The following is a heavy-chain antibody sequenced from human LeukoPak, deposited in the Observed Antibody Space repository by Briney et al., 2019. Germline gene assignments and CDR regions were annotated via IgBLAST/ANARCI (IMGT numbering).Heavy chain of an antibody. D-gene: IGHD6-13*01. CDR3: ARESIAAGSFIDY. Sequence: ASVKVSCKASGGTFSSYAISWVRQAPGQGLEWMGRIIPILGIANYAQKFQGRVTITTDESTSTAYMELSSLRSEDTAVYYCARESIAAGSFIDYWGQGTLVTVSS. CDR2: IIPILGIA. V-gene: IGHV1-69*04. CDR1: GGTFSSYA. J-gene: IGHJ4*02.